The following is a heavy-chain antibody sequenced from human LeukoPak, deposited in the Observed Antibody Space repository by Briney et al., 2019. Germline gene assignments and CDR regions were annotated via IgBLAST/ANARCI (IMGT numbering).Heavy chain of an antibody. CDR1: GFTFSFYG. J-gene: IGHJ4*02. Sequence: PGGSLRLSCTASGFTFSFYGMHWVRQAPGKGLEWVAVIWYDGSNKYYADSVKGRFTISRDDSKNTLYLYMNSLRAEDTAVYYCARESRGELFAPPDYWGQGTLVTVSS. CDR2: IWYDGSNK. V-gene: IGHV3-33*01. CDR3: ARESRGELFAPPDY. D-gene: IGHD3-10*01.